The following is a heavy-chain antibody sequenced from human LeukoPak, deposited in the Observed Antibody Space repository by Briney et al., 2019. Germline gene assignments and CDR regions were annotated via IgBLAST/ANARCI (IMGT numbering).Heavy chain of an antibody. Sequence: ASVKVSCEASGYTFSNYGLTWVRQAPGRGLEWMGWISAYNGNTNYARKFQDRVTMTTDTSTSTAYMELRSLTSDDTAVYYCARQVDSTMALPDYWGQGTLVTVSS. CDR2: ISAYNGNT. J-gene: IGHJ4*02. CDR1: GYTFSNYG. V-gene: IGHV1-18*01. D-gene: IGHD2/OR15-2a*01. CDR3: ARQVDSTMALPDY.